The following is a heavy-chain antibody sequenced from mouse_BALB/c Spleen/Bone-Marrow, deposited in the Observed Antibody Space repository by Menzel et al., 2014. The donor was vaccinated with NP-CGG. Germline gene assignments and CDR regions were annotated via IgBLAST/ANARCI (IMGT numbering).Heavy chain of an antibody. J-gene: IGHJ3*01. D-gene: IGHD2-4*01. CDR2: ISGGGRYT. CDR1: GFSFGNYG. Sequence: EVMLVESGGGLVKSGGSLKLSCAASGFSFGNYGMSWVRQTPEKRLEWVATISGGGRYTFYSDSVKGRFTISRVNAKNNLYLQRSSLRSEDTAVYYCARHAYYDQTEVSFVYWGQGTLVTVSA. V-gene: IGHV5-9-2*01. CDR3: ARHAYYDQTEVSFVY.